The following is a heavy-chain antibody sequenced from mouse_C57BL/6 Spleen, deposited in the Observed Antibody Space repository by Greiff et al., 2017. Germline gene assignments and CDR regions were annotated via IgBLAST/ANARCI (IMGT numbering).Heavy chain of an antibody. CDR3: ARPLEFWYFDV. CDR1: EYEFPSHD. Sequence: EVKLQESGGGLVQPGESLKLSCESNEYEFPSHDMSWVRKTPEKRLELVAAINSDGGSTYYPDTMERRFIISRDNSKTTLYLQMSSLRSEDTALYYCARPLEFWYFDVWGTGTTVTVSS. D-gene: IGHD2-10*02. V-gene: IGHV5-2*01. J-gene: IGHJ1*03. CDR2: INSDGGST.